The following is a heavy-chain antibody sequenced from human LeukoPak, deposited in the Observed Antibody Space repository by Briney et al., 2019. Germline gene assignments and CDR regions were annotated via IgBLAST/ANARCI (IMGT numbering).Heavy chain of an antibody. CDR1: GFTFSNAW. Sequence: PGGSLRLSCAASGFTFSNAWMSWVRQAPGKGLEWVGRIKSKTDGGTTDYAAPVKGRFTISRDDSKNTLYLQMNSLKTEDTAVYYCTTDPPNYYYDSSGYYFPWGQGTLVTVSS. CDR2: IKSKTDGGTT. V-gene: IGHV3-15*01. CDR3: TTDPPNYYYDSSGYYFP. J-gene: IGHJ5*02. D-gene: IGHD3-22*01.